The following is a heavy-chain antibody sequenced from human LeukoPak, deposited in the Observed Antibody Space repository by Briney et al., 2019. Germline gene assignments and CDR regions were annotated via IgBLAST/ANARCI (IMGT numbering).Heavy chain of an antibody. CDR3: AREGGTTGTTPDDY. Sequence: GGSLRLSCAASGFTFSSYAMHWVRQAPGKGLEYVSAISSNGGSTYYANSVKGRFTISRDNSKNTLYLQMGSLRAEDTAVYYCAREGGTTGTTPDDYWGQGTLVTVSS. D-gene: IGHD1-1*01. V-gene: IGHV3-64*01. J-gene: IGHJ4*02. CDR1: GFTFSSYA. CDR2: ISSNGGST.